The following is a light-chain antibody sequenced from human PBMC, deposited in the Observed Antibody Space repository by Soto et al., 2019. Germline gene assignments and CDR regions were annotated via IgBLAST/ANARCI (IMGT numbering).Light chain of an antibody. Sequence: QSALTQPASVSGSPGQSITISCTGTSSDVGGYDYVSWYQQHPGKAPKLMIYDVSNRPSGVSNRFSGSKSGNTASLTISGLQDEDEAAYYCSTYTSSITLGVFGTGTKLTVL. CDR3: STYTSSITLGV. V-gene: IGLV2-14*01. J-gene: IGLJ1*01. CDR1: SSDVGGYDY. CDR2: DVS.